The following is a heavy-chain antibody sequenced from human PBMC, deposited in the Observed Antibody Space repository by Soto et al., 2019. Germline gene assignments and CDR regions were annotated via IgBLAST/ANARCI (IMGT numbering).Heavy chain of an antibody. CDR1: GASINSYY. V-gene: IGHV4-59*01. Sequence: SETLSLTCSVSGASINSYYWSWFRQPPGKGLEWIGYVYYGGSTRYNPSLRSRVAISVATSKSHFSLNLTSVTAADTAVYYCARAWYQLPSFWYYFDYWGQGTLVTVSS. J-gene: IGHJ4*02. D-gene: IGHD2-2*01. CDR3: ARAWYQLPSFWYYFDY. CDR2: VYYGGST.